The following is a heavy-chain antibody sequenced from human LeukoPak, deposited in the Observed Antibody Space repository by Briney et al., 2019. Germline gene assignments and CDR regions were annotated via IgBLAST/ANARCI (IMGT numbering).Heavy chain of an antibody. J-gene: IGHJ4*02. V-gene: IGHV3-23*01. CDR3: AKDKVQQLAYYFDY. Sequence: GGSLRLSCAASGFTFSSYAMSWVRQAPGKGLEWVSAISGSGGSTYYADSVKGRFTIARDNSKNTLYLQMNSLRAEDTAVYYCAKDKVQQLAYYFDYWGQGTLVTVSS. D-gene: IGHD6-13*01. CDR2: ISGSGGST. CDR1: GFTFSSYA.